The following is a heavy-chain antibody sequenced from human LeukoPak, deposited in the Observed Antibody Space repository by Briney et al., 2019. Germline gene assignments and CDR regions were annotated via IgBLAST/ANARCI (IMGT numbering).Heavy chain of an antibody. Sequence: GESLKISCKASGYSFTSYWIGWMLQMPGKGLEWMGIIYPGDSDTTYSPSFQGQVTISADKSISTASLQWSSLKASDTAMYYCARRHYYYDRSGFYYYFDTWGQGTQVTVTS. CDR1: GYSFTSYW. J-gene: IGHJ4*02. CDR2: IYPGDSDT. V-gene: IGHV5-51*01. D-gene: IGHD3-22*01. CDR3: ARRHYYYDRSGFYYYFDT.